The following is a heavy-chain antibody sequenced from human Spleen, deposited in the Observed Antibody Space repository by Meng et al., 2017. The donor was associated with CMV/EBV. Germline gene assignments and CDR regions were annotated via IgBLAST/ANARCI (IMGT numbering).Heavy chain of an antibody. J-gene: IGHJ6*02. Sequence: GGSLRLSCAASGFTFSSYAMHWVRQAPGKGLEWVAVISYDGSNKYYADSVKGRFTISRDNSKNTLYLQMNSLRAEDTAVYYCARDARGVVVPAAIYNGGMDVWGQGTTVTVSS. V-gene: IGHV3-30*04. CDR3: ARDARGVVVPAAIYNGGMDV. D-gene: IGHD2-2*01. CDR1: GFTFSSYA. CDR2: ISYDGSNK.